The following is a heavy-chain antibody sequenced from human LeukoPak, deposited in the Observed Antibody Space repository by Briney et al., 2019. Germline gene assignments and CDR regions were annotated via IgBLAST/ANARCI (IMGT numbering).Heavy chain of an antibody. CDR1: GFTFSSYS. CDR3: ARAVDYDILTGQPWYFDL. CDR2: ISSSSSYI. D-gene: IGHD3-9*01. Sequence: PGGSLRLSCAASGFTFSSYSINWVRQAPGKGLEWVSSISSSSSYIYYADSVKGRFTISRDNAKNSLYLQMNSLRAEDTAVYYCARAVDYDILTGQPWYFDLWGRGTLVTVSS. V-gene: IGHV3-21*03. J-gene: IGHJ2*01.